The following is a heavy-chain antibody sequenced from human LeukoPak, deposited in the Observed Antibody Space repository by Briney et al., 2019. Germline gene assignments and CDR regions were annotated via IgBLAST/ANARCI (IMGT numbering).Heavy chain of an antibody. CDR1: GYTFTNYG. CDR3: AKEATVIVVARSYFDY. CDR2: INPGNGNT. J-gene: IGHJ4*02. D-gene: IGHD3-22*01. V-gene: IGHV1-3*01. Sequence: ASVKVSCKASGYTFTNYGIHWMRQAPGQRLEWLGWINPGNGNTRYSQSFQGRVTFTRDTSATTAYMELSSLRSEDTAMYYCAKEATVIVVARSYFDYWGPGTLVTVSS.